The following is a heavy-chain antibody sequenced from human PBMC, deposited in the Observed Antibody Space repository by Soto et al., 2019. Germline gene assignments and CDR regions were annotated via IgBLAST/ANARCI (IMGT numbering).Heavy chain of an antibody. Sequence: GGSLRLSCAASGFTFSSYGMHWVRQAPGKGLEWVAVISYDGSNKYYADSVKGRFTISRDNSKNTLYLQMNSLRAEDTAVYYCAKDGEELLFAFDIWGQGTMVTVSS. D-gene: IGHD1-26*01. V-gene: IGHV3-30*18. CDR2: ISYDGSNK. CDR1: GFTFSSYG. CDR3: AKDGEELLFAFDI. J-gene: IGHJ3*02.